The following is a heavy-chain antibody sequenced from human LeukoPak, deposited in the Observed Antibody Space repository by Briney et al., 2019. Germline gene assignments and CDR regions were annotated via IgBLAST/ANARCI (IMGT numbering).Heavy chain of an antibody. CDR3: AREGGVRSRNWFDP. CDR1: GYTFTSYG. D-gene: IGHD3-3*01. J-gene: IGHJ5*02. Sequence: ASVKVSCKASGYTFTSYGISWVRQAPGQGLEWMGWISAYNGETNYAQKFRGRVTMTTDTSTTTAYMELRSLRSDDTAVYYCAREGGVRSRNWFDPWGQGTLVTVSS. V-gene: IGHV1-18*01. CDR2: ISAYNGET.